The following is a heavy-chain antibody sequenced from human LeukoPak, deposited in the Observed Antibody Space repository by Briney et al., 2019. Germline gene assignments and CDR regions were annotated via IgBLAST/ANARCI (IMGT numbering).Heavy chain of an antibody. CDR1: GGSISSSSYY. Sequence: PSETLSLTCTVSGGSISSSSYYWSWIRQPPGKGLEWIGEINHSGSTNYNPSLKSRVTISVDTSKNQFSLKPSSVTAADTAVYYCARVFTMVRGVLFDYWGQGTLVTVSS. CDR3: ARVFTMVRGVLFDY. V-gene: IGHV4-39*07. D-gene: IGHD3-10*01. J-gene: IGHJ4*02. CDR2: INHSGST.